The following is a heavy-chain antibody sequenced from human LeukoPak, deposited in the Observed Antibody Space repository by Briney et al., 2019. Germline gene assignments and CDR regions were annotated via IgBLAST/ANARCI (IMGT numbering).Heavy chain of an antibody. Sequence: TSETLSLTCTVSGGSISSYYWSWIRQPPGKGLEWIGYIYYSGSTNYNPSLKSRVTISVDTSKNQFSLKLSSVTAADTPVYYCARTGDYDILNPNWFDPWGQGTLVTVSS. CDR1: GGSISSYY. V-gene: IGHV4-59*08. D-gene: IGHD3-9*01. CDR3: ARTGDYDILNPNWFDP. CDR2: IYYSGST. J-gene: IGHJ5*02.